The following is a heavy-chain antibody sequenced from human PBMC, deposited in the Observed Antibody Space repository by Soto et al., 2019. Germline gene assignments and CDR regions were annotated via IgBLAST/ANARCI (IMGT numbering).Heavy chain of an antibody. J-gene: IGHJ4*02. CDR3: AREEAYCSGGSCYPIDY. V-gene: IGHV1-18*01. Sequence: ASVKVSCKASGYTFTSYGISWVRQAPGQGLEWMGWISAYNGNTNYAQKLQGRVTMTTDTSTSTAYMELRSLRPDDTAVYYCAREEAYCSGGSCYPIDYWGPGTLVTLAS. CDR2: ISAYNGNT. D-gene: IGHD2-15*01. CDR1: GYTFTSYG.